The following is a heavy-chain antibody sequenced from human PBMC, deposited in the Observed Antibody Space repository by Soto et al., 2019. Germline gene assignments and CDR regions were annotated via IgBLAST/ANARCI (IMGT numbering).Heavy chain of an antibody. CDR1: GFTFSSYG. CDR3: AHGDHHYDFWSGFDP. D-gene: IGHD3-3*01. CDR2: ISYDGSNK. Sequence: QVQLVESGGGVVQPGRSLRLSCAASGFTFSSYGMHWVRQAPGKGLEWVAVISYDGSNKYYADSVKGRFTIARDNSKSTLYLQMNSLRAEDTAVYYCAHGDHHYDFWSGFDPWGQGTLVTVSS. J-gene: IGHJ5*02. V-gene: IGHV3-30*03.